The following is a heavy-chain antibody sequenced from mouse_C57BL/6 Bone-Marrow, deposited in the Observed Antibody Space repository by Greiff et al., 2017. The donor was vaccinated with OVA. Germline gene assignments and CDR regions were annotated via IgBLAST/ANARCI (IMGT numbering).Heavy chain of an antibody. CDR2: FDPSVGNT. CDR1: ASTFTSYG. CDR3: ARGGGFAD. Sequence: VQLHHPGAELLRPGASVKLSCRASASTFTSYGRQWVKQRPGQGLEWIGEFDPSVGNTNYNQKFKGKATLTVDTSSSTAYMQLSSLTYEDSAVYYCARGGGFADWGQGTLVTVSA. J-gene: IGHJ3*01. V-gene: IGHV1-50*01.